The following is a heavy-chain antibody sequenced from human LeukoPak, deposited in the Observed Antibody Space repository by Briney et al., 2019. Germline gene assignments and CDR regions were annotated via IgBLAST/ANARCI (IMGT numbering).Heavy chain of an antibody. V-gene: IGHV4-39*07. Sequence: PSETLSLTCTVSGGSISSSTYYWGWIRQPPGKGLEWIGSIYSSGSTYYNPSLKSRVTISVDTSKNQFSLKLSSVTAADTAVYYCARSGSGYLRYYFDYWGQGTLATVSS. D-gene: IGHD5-12*01. J-gene: IGHJ4*02. CDR1: GGSISSSTYY. CDR3: ARSGSGYLRYYFDY. CDR2: IYSSGST.